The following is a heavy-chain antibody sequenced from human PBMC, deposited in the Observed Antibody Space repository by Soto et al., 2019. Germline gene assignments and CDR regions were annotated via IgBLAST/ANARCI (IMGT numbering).Heavy chain of an antibody. J-gene: IGHJ4*02. CDR3: AREGSGYNF. D-gene: IGHD5-12*01. Sequence: SVKVSCKASGGSFSNFGISWVRQAPGQGLEWMGGIVPVFGRPNYAQRFRGRLTITADESTSTGYMELISLRFDDTAVYYCAREGSGYNFWGQGTQVTVSS. CDR1: GGSFSNFG. CDR2: IVPVFGRP. V-gene: IGHV1-69*13.